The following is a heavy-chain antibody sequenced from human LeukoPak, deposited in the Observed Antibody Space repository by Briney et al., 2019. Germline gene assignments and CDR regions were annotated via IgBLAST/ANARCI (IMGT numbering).Heavy chain of an antibody. CDR3: ARDANGYCSSTSCYNDNWFDP. V-gene: IGHV1-8*01. CDR2: MNPNSGNT. D-gene: IGHD2-2*03. Sequence: ASVKVSCKASGYTFTSYDINWVRQATGQGLEWMGWMNPNSGNTGYAQKFQGRVTMTRDTSISTAYMELSRLRSDDTAVYYCARDANGYCSSTSCYNDNWFDPWGQGTLVTVSS. J-gene: IGHJ5*02. CDR1: GYTFTSYD.